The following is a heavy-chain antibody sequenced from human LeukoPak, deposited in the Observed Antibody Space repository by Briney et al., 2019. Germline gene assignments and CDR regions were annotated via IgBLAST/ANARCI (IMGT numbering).Heavy chain of an antibody. CDR3: TREARVGNWFDP. J-gene: IGHJ5*02. V-gene: IGHV1-2*02. CDR2: INPDNGGT. CDR1: GYTFTDYY. D-gene: IGHD2-2*01. Sequence: GASVKVSCRASGYTFTDYYIHWVRQAPGQGLEWMGWINPDNGGTNYAQKFQGRVTMTRDTSIRTVYMDLSRLRSDDTAVFYCTREARVGNWFDPWGQGTQVTASS.